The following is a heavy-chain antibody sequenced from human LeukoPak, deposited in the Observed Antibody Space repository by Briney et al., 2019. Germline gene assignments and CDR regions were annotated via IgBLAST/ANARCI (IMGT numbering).Heavy chain of an antibody. Sequence: GASVKVSCKASGYTFTSYGISWVRQAPGRGLEWMGWISAYNGNTNYAQKLQGRVTMTTDTSTSTAYMELRSLRSDDTAVYYCARESPRYCSGGSCYSAYWGQGTLVTVSS. J-gene: IGHJ4*02. CDR1: GYTFTSYG. D-gene: IGHD2-15*01. V-gene: IGHV1-18*01. CDR2: ISAYNGNT. CDR3: ARESPRYCSGGSCYSAY.